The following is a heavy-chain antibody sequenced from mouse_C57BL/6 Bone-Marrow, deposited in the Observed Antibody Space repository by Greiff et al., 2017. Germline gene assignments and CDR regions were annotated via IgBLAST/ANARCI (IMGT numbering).Heavy chain of an antibody. J-gene: IGHJ2*01. CDR1: GFTFSSYG. V-gene: IGHV5-6*02. CDR2: ISSGGSYT. CDR3: ARHRGGYFDY. Sequence: EVKLVESGGDLVKPGGSLKLSCAASGFTFSSYGMSWVRQTPDKRLEWVATISSGGSYTYYPDSVKGRFTISRDNAKNTLYLQMSSLKSEDTAMYYCARHRGGYFDYWGQGTTLTVSS. D-gene: IGHD2-14*01.